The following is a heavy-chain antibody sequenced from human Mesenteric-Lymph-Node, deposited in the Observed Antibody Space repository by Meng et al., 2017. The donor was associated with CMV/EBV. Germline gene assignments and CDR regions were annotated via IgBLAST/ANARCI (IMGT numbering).Heavy chain of an antibody. CDR1: GGSFSGYY. CDR2: INHSGST. D-gene: IGHD3-9*01. J-gene: IGHJ4*02. CDR3: VRGSSYDILTGYFDY. Sequence: QGELQQWGGGMLKPSGSLSFMCAVYGGSFSGYYWNWIRQSPEKGLEWIGEINHSGSTTYNPSFTSRIIISVDTSTNQISLNMSSVTAADTAVYYCVRGSSYDILTGYFDYWGQGALVTVSS. V-gene: IGHV4-34*01.